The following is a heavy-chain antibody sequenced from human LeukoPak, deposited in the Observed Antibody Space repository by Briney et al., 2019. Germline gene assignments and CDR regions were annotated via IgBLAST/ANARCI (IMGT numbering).Heavy chain of an antibody. CDR2: IYYSGST. D-gene: IGHD2-15*01. CDR1: GGSISSGDYY. J-gene: IGHJ3*02. V-gene: IGHV4-61*08. CDR3: ARRGWSYDAFDI. Sequence: KASQTLSLTCTVSGGSISSGDYYWSWIRQPPGKGLEWIGYIYYSGSTNYNPSLKSRVTISVDTSKNQFSLKLSSVTAADTAVYYCARRGWSYDAFDIWGQGTMVTVSS.